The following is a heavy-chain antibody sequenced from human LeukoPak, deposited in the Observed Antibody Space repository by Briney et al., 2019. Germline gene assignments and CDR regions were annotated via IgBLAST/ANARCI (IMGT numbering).Heavy chain of an antibody. CDR3: AKGPAPRLGEFSYHALVDY. CDR2: ISYDGSNK. J-gene: IGHJ4*02. V-gene: IGHV3-30*18. Sequence: GGSLRLSCAASGFTFSSYGMHWVRQAPGKGLEWVAVISYDGSNKYYADSVKGRFTISRDNSKNTLYLQMNSLRAEDTAVYYCAKGPAPRLGEFSYHALVDYWGQGTLVTVSS. D-gene: IGHD3-16*02. CDR1: GFTFSSYG.